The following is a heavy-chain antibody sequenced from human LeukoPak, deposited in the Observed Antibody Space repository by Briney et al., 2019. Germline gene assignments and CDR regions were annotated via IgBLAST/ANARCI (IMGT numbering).Heavy chain of an antibody. V-gene: IGHV4-61*02. D-gene: IGHD6-13*01. CDR3: ARGFGSSWSDAFDI. CDR1: GGSISSGSYY. CDR2: IYTSGST. Sequence: SETLSFTCTVSGGSISSGSYYWSWIRQPAGKGLEWIGRIYTSGSTNYNPSLKSRVTISVDTSKNQFSLKLSSVTAADTAVYYCARGFGSSWSDAFDIWGQGTMVTVSS. J-gene: IGHJ3*02.